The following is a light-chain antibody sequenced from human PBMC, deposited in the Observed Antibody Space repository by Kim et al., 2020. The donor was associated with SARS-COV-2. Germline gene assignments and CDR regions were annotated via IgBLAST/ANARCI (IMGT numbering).Light chain of an antibody. CDR1: QSVSIY. V-gene: IGKV3-11*01. CDR2: DVS. J-gene: IGKJ1*01. CDR3: QQRSSWPRT. Sequence: PGERVTLSCRASQSVSIYLAWFQHKPGQPPRLLIYDVSHRATGVPARFSGSGSGTDFTLIISRLEPEDFAVYYCQQRSSWPRTFGQGTKVDIK.